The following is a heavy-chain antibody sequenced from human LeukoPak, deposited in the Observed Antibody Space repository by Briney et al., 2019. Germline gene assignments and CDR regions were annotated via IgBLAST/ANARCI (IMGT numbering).Heavy chain of an antibody. Sequence: GRSLRLSCAASGFTFSNYWTTWVRQAPGKGLEWVAHIKEDGGEKHYVDPVKGRFTISRDNAKNSLYLQMNSLRAEDTAMYYCVRDRGYCSGGTCYALWDYWGQGTLVTVSS. D-gene: IGHD2-15*01. CDR1: GFTFSNYW. J-gene: IGHJ4*02. CDR2: IKEDGGEK. CDR3: VRDRGYCSGGTCYALWDY. V-gene: IGHV3-7*01.